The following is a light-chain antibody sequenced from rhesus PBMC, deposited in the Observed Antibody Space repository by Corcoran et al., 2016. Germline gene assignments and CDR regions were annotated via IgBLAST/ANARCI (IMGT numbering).Light chain of an antibody. CDR1: QDISSY. Sequence: DIQMTQSPSSVSASVGDRVTITCRASQDISSYLAWYQQKPVEAPKLLIRYATTLQSGVPSRFSGSESGTEFTLTISSLQPEDFATYYCQHYSSLPFSFGQGTKVEIK. V-gene: IGKV1-25*01. CDR2: YAT. J-gene: IGKJ2*01. CDR3: QHYSSLPFS.